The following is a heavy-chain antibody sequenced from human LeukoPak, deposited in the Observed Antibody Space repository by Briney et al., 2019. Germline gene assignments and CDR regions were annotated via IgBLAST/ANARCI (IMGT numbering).Heavy chain of an antibody. V-gene: IGHV1-18*01. Sequence: GASVKVSCKASGYTFTSYGISWVRQAPGQGLEWMGWISAYNGNTNYAQKLQGRVTMTTDTSTSTAYMELRSLRSDDTAVYYCARDSEWLVPYYYYGMDVWGQGTPVTVSS. CDR1: GYTFTSYG. CDR3: ARDSEWLVPYYYYGMDV. D-gene: IGHD6-19*01. CDR2: ISAYNGNT. J-gene: IGHJ6*02.